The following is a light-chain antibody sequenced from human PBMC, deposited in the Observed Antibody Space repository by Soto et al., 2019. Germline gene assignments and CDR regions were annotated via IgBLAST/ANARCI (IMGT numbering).Light chain of an antibody. Sequence: IQLTQSPSSLSASVGARVPITCRARQDIAIYLAWYQQQPGEAPQLLIYAASTLYGGVPSRFSGSGSGTDFALTITSLQAEDFATYYCQQLRMYPSTFGGGTKVDIK. CDR3: QQLRMYPST. CDR1: QDIAIY. J-gene: IGKJ4*01. V-gene: IGKV1-9*01. CDR2: AAS.